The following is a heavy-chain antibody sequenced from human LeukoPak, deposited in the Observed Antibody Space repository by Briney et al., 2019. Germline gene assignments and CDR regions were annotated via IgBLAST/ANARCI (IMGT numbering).Heavy chain of an antibody. CDR3: APLAATTDY. Sequence: GGSLRLSCAASGFTLSSYAMSWVRQAPGKGLEWVSSISASGGGTHYADSVKGRFTISRDTSKNTLYLQMNSLRAEDTAVYYCAPLAATTDYWGQGTLVTVSS. J-gene: IGHJ4*02. V-gene: IGHV3-23*01. CDR1: GFTLSSYA. D-gene: IGHD5-12*01. CDR2: ISASGGGT.